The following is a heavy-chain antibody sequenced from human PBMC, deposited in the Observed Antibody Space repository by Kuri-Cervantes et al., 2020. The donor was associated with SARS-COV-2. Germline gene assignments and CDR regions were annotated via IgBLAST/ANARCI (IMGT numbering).Heavy chain of an antibody. J-gene: IGHJ6*03. CDR1: GGTFSSYA. D-gene: IGHD2-8*01. V-gene: IGHV1-69*05. Sequence: GGSLRLSCKASGGTFSSYAISWVRQAPGQGLEWMGGIIPIFGTANYAQKFQGRVTMTTDTSTSTAYMELRSLRSDDTAVYYCARSYQGSVLMVYNYYYMDVLGKGTTVTVSS. CDR2: IIPIFGTA. CDR3: ARSYQGSVLMVYNYYYMDV.